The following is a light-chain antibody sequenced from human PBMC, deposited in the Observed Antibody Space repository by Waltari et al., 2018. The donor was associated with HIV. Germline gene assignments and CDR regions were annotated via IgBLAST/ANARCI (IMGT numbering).Light chain of an antibody. V-gene: IGLV1-40*01. CDR1: SSTIGARYD. J-gene: IGLJ3*02. CDR2: ANT. Sequence: QSVLTQPPSVSGAPGQRVTIYCTGLSSTIGARYDAYCYHQFPRTPPTLVIFANTNRPAGIPDRFSGSKSGTSASLVITGVQAEEEADYYCQSYDSILNAWVFGGGTKLTVL. CDR3: QSYDSILNAWV.